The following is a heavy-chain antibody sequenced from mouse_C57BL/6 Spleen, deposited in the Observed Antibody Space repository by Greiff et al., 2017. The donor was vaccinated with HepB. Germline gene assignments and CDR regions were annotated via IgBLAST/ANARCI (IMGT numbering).Heavy chain of an antibody. CDR1: GFTFSSYT. J-gene: IGHJ1*03. CDR2: ISGGGGNT. Sequence: EVKLMESGGGLVKPGGSLKLSCAASGFTFSSYTMSWVRQTPEKRLEWVATISGGGGNTYYPDSVKGRFTISRDNAKNTLYLQMSSLRSEDTALYYCARRFITTVVATDWYFDVWGTGTTVTVSS. V-gene: IGHV5-9*01. CDR3: ARRFITTVVATDWYFDV. D-gene: IGHD1-1*01.